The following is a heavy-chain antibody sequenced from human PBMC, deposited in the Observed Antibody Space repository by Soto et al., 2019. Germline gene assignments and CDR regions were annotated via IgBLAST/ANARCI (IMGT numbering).Heavy chain of an antibody. CDR2: IIPIFGTA. CDR1: GGTFSSYA. Sequence: SVKVSCKASGGTFSSYAISWVRQAPGQGLEWMRGIIPIFGTANYAQKFQGRVTITADESTSTAYMELSSLRSEDTAVYYCARPYRPIPAAAQPAQYYYYGMDVWGQGTTVTVSS. J-gene: IGHJ6*02. CDR3: ARPYRPIPAAAQPAQYYYYGMDV. D-gene: IGHD2-2*01. V-gene: IGHV1-69*13.